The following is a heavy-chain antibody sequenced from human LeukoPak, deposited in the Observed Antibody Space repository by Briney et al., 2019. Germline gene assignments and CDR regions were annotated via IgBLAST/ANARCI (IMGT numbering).Heavy chain of an antibody. Sequence: PSETLSLTCTVCGGSISSYYWSWIRQPPGKGLEGIGYIYYSGSTNYNPSLKSRVTISVDTSKNQFSLKLSSVTAADTAVYYCARHNIVVVPAALYGMDVWGQGTTVTVSS. V-gene: IGHV4-59*08. CDR3: ARHNIVVVPAALYGMDV. CDR2: IYYSGST. CDR1: GGSISSYY. J-gene: IGHJ6*02. D-gene: IGHD2-2*01.